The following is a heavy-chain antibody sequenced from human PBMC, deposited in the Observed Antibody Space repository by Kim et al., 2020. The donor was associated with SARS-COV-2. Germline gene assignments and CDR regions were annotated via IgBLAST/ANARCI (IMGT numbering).Heavy chain of an antibody. D-gene: IGHD6-13*01. V-gene: IGHV3-30*04. CDR1: GFTFSKYA. CDR3: ARDDSSSWQGAFDI. CDR2: ISYDGSNK. Sequence: GGSLRLFCAASGFTFSKYAMHWVRQAPGKGLEWVAVISYDGSNKYYADSVKGRFTISSDNSKNTLYLQMNSLRHEDTAVHYCARDDSSSWQGAFDIWGQG. J-gene: IGHJ3*02.